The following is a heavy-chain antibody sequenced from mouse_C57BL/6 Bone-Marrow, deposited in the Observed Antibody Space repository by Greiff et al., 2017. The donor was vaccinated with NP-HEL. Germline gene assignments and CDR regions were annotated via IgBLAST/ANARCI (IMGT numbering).Heavy chain of an antibody. V-gene: IGHV2-6-1*01. Sequence: QVQLKESGPGLVAPSQSLSITCTVSGFSLTSYGVHWVRQPPGKGLEWLVVIWSDGSTTYNSALKSRLSISQDNSKCQVFLKMNSLQTDDTAMYYCARHGAPDYSGSSPWFAYWGQGTLVTVSA. D-gene: IGHD1-1*01. J-gene: IGHJ3*01. CDR3: ARHGAPDYSGSSPWFAY. CDR1: GFSLTSYG. CDR2: IWSDGST.